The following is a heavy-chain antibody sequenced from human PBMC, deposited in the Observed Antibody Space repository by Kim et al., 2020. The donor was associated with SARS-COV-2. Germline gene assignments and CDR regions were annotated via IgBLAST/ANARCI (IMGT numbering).Heavy chain of an antibody. CDR2: ISTLGIS. CDR3: ARSTGTDLDY. D-gene: IGHD1-1*01. Sequence: SETLSLTCTVSGVSVTRGTYYWGWHRQRPGKGREGMVSISTLGISYYHPFLKSRVSVSMDMSENQFSLMVTSMTAADTAVYYCARSTGTDLDYWGQGTLVTVSS. V-gene: IGHV4-39*01. CDR1: GVSVTRGTYY. J-gene: IGHJ4*02.